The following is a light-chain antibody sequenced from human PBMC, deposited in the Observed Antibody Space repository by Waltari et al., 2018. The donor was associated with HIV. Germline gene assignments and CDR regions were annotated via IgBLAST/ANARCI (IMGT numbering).Light chain of an antibody. J-gene: IGLJ2*01. Sequence: QSVLTQPPSASGTPGQMITISCSGSDSKIGSNYVHWYQPLPRTAPKLLIYRNNQRASGVPDRFSGSKSGTSASLAISGLRSEDEADYYCVTWADRSSGPVVFGGGTKVTVL. CDR1: DSKIGSNY. CDR3: VTWADRSSGPVV. CDR2: RNN. V-gene: IGLV1-47*01.